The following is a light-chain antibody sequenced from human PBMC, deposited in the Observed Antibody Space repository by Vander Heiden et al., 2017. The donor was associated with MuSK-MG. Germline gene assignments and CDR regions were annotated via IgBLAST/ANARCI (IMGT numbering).Light chain of an antibody. CDR1: SSNIGSNY. J-gene: IGLJ1*01. CDR2: SNN. Sequence: QSVLTQPPSASGTPGQRVTISCSGSSSNIGSNYVYWYQQLPGTAPNLLIYSNNQRPSGVPDRFSGSKSGTSASLAISGLRSEDEADYYCAAWDDSLSGRVFGTGTKVTVL. CDR3: AAWDDSLSGRV. V-gene: IGLV1-47*02.